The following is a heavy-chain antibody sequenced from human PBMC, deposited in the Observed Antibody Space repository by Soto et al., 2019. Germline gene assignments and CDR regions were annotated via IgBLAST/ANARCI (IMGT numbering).Heavy chain of an antibody. CDR2: IHAGNGNT. CDR3: ARGVAFLDY. CDR1: GYSFSSYA. V-gene: IGHV1-3*01. D-gene: IGHD2-15*01. J-gene: IGHJ4*02. Sequence: QVQLVQSGADVEKPGASVKVSCKASGYSFSSYAIHWVRQAPGQGLEWMGWIHAGNGNTKYSQNFQGRVTISRDTSATTAYMELNSLRSEDTAVYCCARGVAFLDYWGQGTLVTVSS.